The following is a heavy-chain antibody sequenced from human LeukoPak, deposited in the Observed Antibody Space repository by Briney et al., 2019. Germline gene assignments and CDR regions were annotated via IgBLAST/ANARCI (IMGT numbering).Heavy chain of an antibody. V-gene: IGHV1-18*01. CDR3: ARALAVTGRGPRDFDF. J-gene: IGHJ4*02. D-gene: IGHD6-19*01. CDR2: VSAFNGHT. CDR1: NYTFTDYG. Sequence: ASVKVSCKASNYTFTDYGINWVRQAPGQGLEWVGWVSAFNGHTFYAQKFQGRITMTTDTFTSTAHMELRSLTSDHPAVYYCARALAVTGRGPRDFDFWGQGTLVTVSS.